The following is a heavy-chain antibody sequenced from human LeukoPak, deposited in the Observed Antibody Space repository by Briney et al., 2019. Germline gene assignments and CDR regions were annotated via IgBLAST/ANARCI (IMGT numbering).Heavy chain of an antibody. CDR3: ARDSSGTGFDY. CDR2: INPNSGGT. D-gene: IGHD1-26*01. CDR1: GYTFTGYY. V-gene: IGHV1-2*02. J-gene: IGHJ4*02. Sequence: ASVKVSYKASGYTFTGYYMHWVRQAPGQGLEWMGWINPNSGGTNYAQKFQGRVTMTGDTSISTAYMELSRLRSDDTAVYYCARDSSGTGFDYWGQGTLVTVSS.